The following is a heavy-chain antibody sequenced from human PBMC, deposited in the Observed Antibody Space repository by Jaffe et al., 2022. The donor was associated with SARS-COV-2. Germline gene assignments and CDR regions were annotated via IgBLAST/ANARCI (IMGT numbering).Heavy chain of an antibody. J-gene: IGHJ4*02. CDR1: GGTFSSYA. CDR3: AREPDPIVHYGDYEGAFDY. CDR2: IIPIFGTA. D-gene: IGHD4-17*01. Sequence: QVQLVQSGAEVKKPGSSVKVSCKASGGTFSSYAISWVRQAPGQGLEWMGGIIPIFGTANYAQKFQGRVTITADESTSTAYMELSSLRSEDTAVYYCAREPDPIVHYGDYEGAFDYWGQGTLVTVSS. V-gene: IGHV1-69*01.